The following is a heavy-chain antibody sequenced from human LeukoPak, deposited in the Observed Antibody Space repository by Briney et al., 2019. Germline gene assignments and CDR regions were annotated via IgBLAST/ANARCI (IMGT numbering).Heavy chain of an antibody. CDR3: ARDFVEYCSSTSCYRDDAFDI. CDR1: GYTFTSYG. CDR2: ISAYNGNT. D-gene: IGHD2-2*01. J-gene: IGHJ3*02. V-gene: IGHV1-18*01. Sequence: ASVKVSCKASGYTFTSYGISWVRQAPGRGLEWMGWISAYNGNTNFAEKLQGRVTMTTDTSTSTAYMELRSLRSDDTAVYYCARDFVEYCSSTSCYRDDAFDIWGQGTMVTVSS.